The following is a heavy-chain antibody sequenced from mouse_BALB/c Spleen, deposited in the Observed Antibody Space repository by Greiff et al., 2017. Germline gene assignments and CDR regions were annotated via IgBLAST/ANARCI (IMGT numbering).Heavy chain of an antibody. CDR3: ATGTWAY. Sequence: EVKLQESGPGLVKPSQSLSLTCTVTGYSITSDYAWNWIRQFPGNKLEWMGYICYSGSTSYNPSLKSRISITRDTSKNQFFLQLNSVTTEDTATYYCATGTWAYWGQGTLVTVSA. CDR1: GYSITSDYA. D-gene: IGHD4-1*01. V-gene: IGHV3-2*02. CDR2: ICYSGST. J-gene: IGHJ3*01.